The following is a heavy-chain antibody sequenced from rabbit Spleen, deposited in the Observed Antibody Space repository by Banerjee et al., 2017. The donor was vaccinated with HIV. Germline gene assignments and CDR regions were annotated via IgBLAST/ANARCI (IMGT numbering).Heavy chain of an antibody. CDR2: IETGDGRT. V-gene: IGHV1S40*01. J-gene: IGHJ4*01. D-gene: IGHD2-1*01. CDR1: GFSFSSNYY. CDR3: ARGSATMTMVIIGYYFNL. Sequence: QSLVESGGGLVQPEGSLTLTCTASGFSFSSNYYMCWVRQAPGKGLEWIGCIETGDGRTYYPSWAKGRFTISKTSSTTVTLQMTSLTAADTATYFCARGSATMTMVIIGYYFNLWGQGTLVTVS.